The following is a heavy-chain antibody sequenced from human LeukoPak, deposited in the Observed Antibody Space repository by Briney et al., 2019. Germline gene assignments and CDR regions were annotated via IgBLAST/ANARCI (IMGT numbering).Heavy chain of an antibody. CDR1: GFTFSSYA. Sequence: GGSLRLSCAASGFTFSSYAMHWVRQAPGKGLEYGSAISSNGGSTYYANSVKGRFTISRDNSKNTLYLQMGSLRAEDMAVYYCARAYSSSSTDAFDIWGQGTMVTVSS. V-gene: IGHV3-64*01. CDR2: ISSNGGST. D-gene: IGHD6-6*01. J-gene: IGHJ3*02. CDR3: ARAYSSSSTDAFDI.